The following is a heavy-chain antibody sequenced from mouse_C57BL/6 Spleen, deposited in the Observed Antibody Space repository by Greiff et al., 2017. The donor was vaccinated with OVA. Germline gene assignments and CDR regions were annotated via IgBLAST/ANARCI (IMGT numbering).Heavy chain of an antibody. Sequence: VQLVESGAELVKPGASVQLSCKASGYTFTEYTIHWVKQRSGQGLEWIGWFYPGSGSLKYNEKFKDQASLTADKYSSTVYMELSSLTSKNSAVYFYARHESPFMAMDYWGQGTSVTVSS. D-gene: IGHD1-1*01. J-gene: IGHJ4*01. CDR2: FYPGSGSL. V-gene: IGHV1-62-2*01. CDR3: ARHESPFMAMDY. CDR1: GYTFTEYT.